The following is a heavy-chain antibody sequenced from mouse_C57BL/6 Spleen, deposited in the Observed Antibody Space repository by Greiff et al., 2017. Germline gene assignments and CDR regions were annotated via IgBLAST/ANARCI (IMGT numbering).Heavy chain of an antibody. J-gene: IGHJ3*01. CDR3: ARTDYGSSSWFGY. CDR2: ISSGNSTT. D-gene: IGHD1-1*01. Sequence: EVKLVESGGGLVKPGGSLKLSCAASGFTFSDYGMHWVRQAPEKGLEWVAYISSGNSTTYYADTVKGRFTISRDNANNTLFLQMTSLRSEDTAMYYCARTDYGSSSWFGYWGKGTLVTVAA. V-gene: IGHV5-17*01. CDR1: GFTFSDYG.